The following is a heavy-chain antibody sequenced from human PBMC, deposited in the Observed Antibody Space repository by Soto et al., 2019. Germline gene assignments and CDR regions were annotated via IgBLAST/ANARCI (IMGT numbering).Heavy chain of an antibody. V-gene: IGHV1-2*02. CDR2: INPNSGGT. Sequence: ASVKVSCKASGYTFTGYYMHWVRQAPGQGLEWMGWINPNSGGTNYAQKFQGRVTMTRDTSISTAYMELSRLRSDDTAVYYCARETKTGSYYYYYGMDVWGQGTTVTVS. CDR3: ARETKTGSYYYYYGMDV. D-gene: IGHD3-10*01. CDR1: GYTFTGYY. J-gene: IGHJ6*02.